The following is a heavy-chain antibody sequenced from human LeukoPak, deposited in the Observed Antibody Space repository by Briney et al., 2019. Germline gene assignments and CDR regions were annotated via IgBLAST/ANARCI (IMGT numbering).Heavy chain of an antibody. V-gene: IGHV3-48*02. CDR1: GFTFSSYS. Sequence: GGSLRLSCAASGFTFSSYSMNWVGQAPGKGLEWVSYISSSSSTIYYADSVKGRFTISRDNAKNSLYLQMNSLRDEDTAVYYCARDDYGDYGLAFDIWGQGTMVTVSS. D-gene: IGHD4-17*01. J-gene: IGHJ3*02. CDR3: ARDDYGDYGLAFDI. CDR2: ISSSSSTI.